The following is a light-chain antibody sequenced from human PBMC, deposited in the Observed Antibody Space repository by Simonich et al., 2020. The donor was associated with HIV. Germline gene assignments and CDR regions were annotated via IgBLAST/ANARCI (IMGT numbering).Light chain of an antibody. CDR3: SSYTSSTTLVL. CDR2: DVS. CDR1: SSDVGGYNY. J-gene: IGLJ2*01. Sequence: QSALTQPASVSGSPGQSITISCTGTSSDVGGYNYVSLYQQHPGKAPKLMIYDVSKRPSWVPDRFSGSKSGNTASLTISGLQAEDEADYYCSSYTSSTTLVLFGGGTKLTVL. V-gene: IGLV2-14*01.